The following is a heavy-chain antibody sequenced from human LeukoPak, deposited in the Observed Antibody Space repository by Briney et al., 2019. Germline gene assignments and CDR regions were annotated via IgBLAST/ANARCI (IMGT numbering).Heavy chain of an antibody. V-gene: IGHV4-39*07. CDR2: MYYTGST. J-gene: IGHJ4*02. D-gene: IGHD3-16*02. CDR3: ATGGVIVNYIY. Sequence: SETLSLTCTVSGGSISSYYWGWIRQPPGKGLEWIGSMYYTGSTYYNPSLKSRVTIAIDTSKNQLSLKLSSVTAADTAVYYCATGGVIVNYIYWGQGTLVTVSS. CDR1: GGSISSYY.